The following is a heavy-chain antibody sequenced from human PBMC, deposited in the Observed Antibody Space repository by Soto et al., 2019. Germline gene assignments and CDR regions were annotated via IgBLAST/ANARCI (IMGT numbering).Heavy chain of an antibody. CDR3: ASVTRTCISTSCYRYYYGMDV. CDR2: IYYSGST. J-gene: IGHJ6*02. V-gene: IGHV4-61*01. D-gene: IGHD2-2*02. CDR1: GCSVSSGSYY. Sequence: SETLSLTCTVSGCSVSSGSYYWSWIRQPPGKGLEWIGYIYYSGSTNYNPSLKSRVTISVDTSKNQFSLKLSSVTAADTAVYYCASVTRTCISTSCYRYYYGMDVWGQGTTVTVSS.